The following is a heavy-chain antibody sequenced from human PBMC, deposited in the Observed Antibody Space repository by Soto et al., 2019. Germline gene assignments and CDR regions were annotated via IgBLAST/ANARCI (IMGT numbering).Heavy chain of an antibody. CDR1: GFNFGNYA. CDR3: TKDKGGTPYYIDS. V-gene: IGHV3-9*01. D-gene: IGHD6-25*01. CDR2: INWNSDKV. Sequence: VLLVESGGGLVQPGRPLRLSCAVPGFNFGNYAMHWVRQAPGKGLEWVAAINWNSDKVAYAGSVLGRFTIYRDSAKNALHLQMNDLTTEDTTLYYCTKDKGGTPYYIDSWGQGILVTVSS. J-gene: IGHJ4*02.